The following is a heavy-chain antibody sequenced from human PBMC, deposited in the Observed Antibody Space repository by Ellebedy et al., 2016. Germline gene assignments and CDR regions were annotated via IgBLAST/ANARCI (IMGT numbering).Heavy chain of an antibody. CDR2: IYHSGST. D-gene: IGHD3-22*01. CDR3: ASTFTYYYDSSGYSYYFDY. V-gene: IGHV4-30-2*01. Sequence: SETLSLXCAVSGGSISSGGYSWSWIRQPPGKGPEWIGYIYHSGSTYYNPSLKSRVTISVDRSKNQFSLKLSSVTAADTAVYYCASTFTYYYDSSGYSYYFDYWGQGTLVTVSS. CDR1: GGSISSGGYS. J-gene: IGHJ4*02.